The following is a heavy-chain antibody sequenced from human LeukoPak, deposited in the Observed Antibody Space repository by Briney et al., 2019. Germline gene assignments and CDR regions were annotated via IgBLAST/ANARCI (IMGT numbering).Heavy chain of an antibody. V-gene: IGHV4-59*01. CDR3: ATSIGWPNVFDH. Sequence: SETLSLTCTVSGGSISSYYWSWIRQPPGKGLEWIGYIYYSGSTNYNPSLKSRVTISVDTSKNQISLELRSVTAADTAVYYCATSIGWPNVFDHWGQGILVTVSS. CDR1: GGSISSYY. CDR2: IYYSGST. D-gene: IGHD2-21*01. J-gene: IGHJ4*02.